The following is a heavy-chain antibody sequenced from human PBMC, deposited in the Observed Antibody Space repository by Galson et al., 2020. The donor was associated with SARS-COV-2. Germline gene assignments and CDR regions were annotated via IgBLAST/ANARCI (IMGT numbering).Heavy chain of an antibody. Sequence: ASVKVSCKASGYTFTSYAMHWVRQAPGQRLEWMGWINAGNGNTKYSQKFQGRVTITRDTSASTAYMELSSLRSEDTAVYYCARVDYYGSGSYWDRFDYWGQGTLVTVSS. J-gene: IGHJ4*02. CDR2: INAGNGNT. D-gene: IGHD3-10*01. CDR3: ARVDYYGSGSYWDRFDY. V-gene: IGHV1-3*01. CDR1: GYTFTSYA.